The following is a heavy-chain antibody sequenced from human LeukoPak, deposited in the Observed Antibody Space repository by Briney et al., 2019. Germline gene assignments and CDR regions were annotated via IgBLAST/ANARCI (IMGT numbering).Heavy chain of an antibody. D-gene: IGHD3-10*01. CDR3: ARDPSGSAYYFDY. CDR1: GFTFSSYA. V-gene: IGHV3-30-3*01. Sequence: GGSLRLSCAASGFTFSSYAMHWVRQAPGKGLEWVAVISYDGSNKYYADSVKGRFTISRDNSKNTLYLQMNSLRAEDTAVYYCARDPSGSAYYFDYWGRGTLVTVSS. J-gene: IGHJ4*02. CDR2: ISYDGSNK.